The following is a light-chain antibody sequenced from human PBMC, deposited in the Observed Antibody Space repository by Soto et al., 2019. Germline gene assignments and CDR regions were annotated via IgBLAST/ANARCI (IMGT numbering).Light chain of an antibody. Sequence: EIVMTQSPATLAVSPGETATLSCRASQSLSGNLAWYQQKPGQAPRLLIFRASTRATGVPARFSGRGSGTEFTLTISVLQSEDFAVYYCQQYSNWPPWTFGPGTKVEIK. CDR2: RAS. V-gene: IGKV3-15*01. CDR3: QQYSNWPPWT. J-gene: IGKJ1*01. CDR1: QSLSGN.